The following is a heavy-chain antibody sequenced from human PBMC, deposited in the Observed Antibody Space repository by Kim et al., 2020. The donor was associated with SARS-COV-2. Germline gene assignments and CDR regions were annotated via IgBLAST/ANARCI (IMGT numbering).Heavy chain of an antibody. D-gene: IGHD3-10*01. CDR3: ATQTNYYGSGSYYNY. Sequence: ASVKVSCKASGYTFTSYGISWVRQAPGQWLEWMGWISAYNGNTNYAPKLQGRVTMTTDTSTSTAYMELRSLRSDDTAVYYCATQTNYYGSGSYYNYWGQGTLVTVSS. V-gene: IGHV1-18*01. CDR2: ISAYNGNT. J-gene: IGHJ4*02. CDR1: GYTFTSYG.